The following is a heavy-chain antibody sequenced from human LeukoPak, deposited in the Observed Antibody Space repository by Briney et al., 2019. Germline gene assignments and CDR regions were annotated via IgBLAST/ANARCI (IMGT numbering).Heavy chain of an antibody. D-gene: IGHD3-22*01. CDR1: GFTVSSNY. Sequence: GGSLRLSCAASGFTVSSNYMSWVRQAPGKGLEWVSIIYSGGSTYYADSVKGRFTISRDNSKNTVYLQMNSLRAEDTAVYYCARHRNYYDTSGYYPFDYWGQGTLVTVSS. CDR2: IYSGGST. V-gene: IGHV3-53*01. CDR3: ARHRNYYDTSGYYPFDY. J-gene: IGHJ4*02.